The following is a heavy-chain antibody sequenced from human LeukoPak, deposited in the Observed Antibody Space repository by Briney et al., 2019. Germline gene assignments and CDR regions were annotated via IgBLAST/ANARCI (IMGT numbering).Heavy chain of an antibody. V-gene: IGHV3-48*04. J-gene: IGHJ4*02. CDR1: GFTFSSCS. CDR3: ARGGYYDSSGPFDY. CDR2: ISSSSSTI. D-gene: IGHD3-22*01. Sequence: GGSLRLSRAASGFTFSSCSMNWVRQAPGKGLEWVSYISSSSSTIYYADSVKGRFTISRDNAKNSLYLQMNSLRAEDTAVYYCARGGYYDSSGPFDYWGQGTLVTVSS.